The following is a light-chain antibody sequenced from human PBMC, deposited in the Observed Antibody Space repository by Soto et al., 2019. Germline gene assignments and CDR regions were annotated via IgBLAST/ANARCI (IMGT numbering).Light chain of an antibody. V-gene: IGLV6-57*04. J-gene: IGLJ2*01. Sequence: NFMLTQPHSVSESPGKTVTISCTRSSGSIASNYVQWYQQRPGSAPTTVIYEDNQRPSGVPDRFSGSIDSSSNSASLTISGLKTDDEADYYCQSYDSSNHGVFGGGTQLTVL. CDR1: SGSIASNY. CDR3: QSYDSSNHGV. CDR2: EDN.